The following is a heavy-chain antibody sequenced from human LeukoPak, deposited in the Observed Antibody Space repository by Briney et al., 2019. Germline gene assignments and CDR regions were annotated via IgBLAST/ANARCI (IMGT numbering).Heavy chain of an antibody. D-gene: IGHD3-3*01. CDR1: GYGFTSYW. J-gene: IGHJ6*03. V-gene: IGHV5-51*01. CDR3: ARLSIFGAIEVYYMDV. Sequence: GESLKISCKGSGYGFTSYWIGWVRQMPGKGLEWMGIIYPGDSDTRYSPSFQGQVTISADKSISTAYLQWSSLKASDTAMYYCARLSIFGAIEVYYMDVWGKGTTVTVSS. CDR2: IYPGDSDT.